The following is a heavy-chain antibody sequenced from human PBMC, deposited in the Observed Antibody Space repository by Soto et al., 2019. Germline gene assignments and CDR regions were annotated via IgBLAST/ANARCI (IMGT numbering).Heavy chain of an antibody. D-gene: IGHD6-19*01. J-gene: IGHJ4*01. V-gene: IGHV4-59*08. Sequence: PSETLSLTXNVSGGSVSGYHWSWIRQPPGKGLEWIGYINNNGNTDYNPSLKSRVTVSADTSKDQLSLKLTSVTAADTAVYYCARHDGFSSGWIFDYWGHGTLVTVSS. CDR2: INNNGNT. CDR3: ARHDGFSSGWIFDY. CDR1: GGSVSGYH.